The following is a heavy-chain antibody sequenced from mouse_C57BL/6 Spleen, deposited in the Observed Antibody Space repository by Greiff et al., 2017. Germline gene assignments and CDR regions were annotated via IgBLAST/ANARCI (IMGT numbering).Heavy chain of an antibody. J-gene: IGHJ2*01. V-gene: IGHV1-15*01. Sequence: QVQLKESGAELVRPGASVTLSCKASGYTFTDYEMHWVKQTPVHGLEWIGAIDPETGGTAYNQKFKGKAILTADKSSSTAYMELRSLTSEDSAVYYCTRGDDYVFDYWGQGTTLTVSS. CDR1: GYTFTDYE. CDR3: TRGDDYVFDY. CDR2: IDPETGGT. D-gene: IGHD2-4*01.